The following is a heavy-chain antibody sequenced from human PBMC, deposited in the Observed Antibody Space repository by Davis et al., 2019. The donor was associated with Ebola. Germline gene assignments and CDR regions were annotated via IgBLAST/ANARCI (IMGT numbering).Heavy chain of an antibody. CDR3: VRFGRGAY. Sequence: PSETLSLTCSFSDGSISSHYWNWIRQPPGKGLEWVGIIYDSGRTNYNPSLKSRVTISADTSKSQFSLNLRSVTAADTAVYYCVRFGRGAYWGQGTLVTVSS. CDR2: IYDSGRT. D-gene: IGHD3-16*01. CDR1: DGSISSHY. V-gene: IGHV4-59*11. J-gene: IGHJ4*02.